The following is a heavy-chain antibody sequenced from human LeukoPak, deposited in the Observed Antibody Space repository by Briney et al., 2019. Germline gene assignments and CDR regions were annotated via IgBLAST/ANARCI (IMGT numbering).Heavy chain of an antibody. D-gene: IGHD5-12*01. CDR1: AFTFSTYS. Sequence: GGSLRLSCAASAFTFSTYSMNWVRQAPGKGLEWVSSISSSSSYIFYADSVKGRFTISRDNAKNSLYLQMNSLRAEDTAVYYCARGRVATTTYYYYGMDVWGQGTTVTVSS. CDR2: ISSSSSYI. CDR3: ARGRVATTTYYYYGMDV. J-gene: IGHJ6*02. V-gene: IGHV3-21*04.